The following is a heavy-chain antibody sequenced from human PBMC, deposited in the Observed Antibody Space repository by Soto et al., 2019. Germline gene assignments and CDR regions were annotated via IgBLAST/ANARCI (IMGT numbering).Heavy chain of an antibody. D-gene: IGHD6-6*01. Sequence: ASVKASCKASGYTFTDYYMEWVRQAPGQGLEWMGWINLNSGDTNFAQQFQGRVTMTRDTSITTAYMDLTRLRSDDTAVYYCARARPPFNWFDRWGQGTLVTVSS. CDR2: INLNSGDT. CDR1: GYTFTDYY. J-gene: IGHJ5*02. V-gene: IGHV1-2*02. CDR3: ARARPPFNWFDR.